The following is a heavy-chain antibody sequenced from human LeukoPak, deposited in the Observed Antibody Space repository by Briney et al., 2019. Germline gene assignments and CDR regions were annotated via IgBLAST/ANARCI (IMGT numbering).Heavy chain of an antibody. CDR2: ISYDGSHK. CDR3: ARYTRGHCSGGSCYVGYYMDV. J-gene: IGHJ6*03. CDR1: GFTFSSDG. D-gene: IGHD2-15*01. Sequence: GGSLRLSCAASGFTFSSDGMRWVRQALGKGLEWVAVISYDGSHKYYADFVKGRFTISRDNAKNSLYLQMNSLRAEDTAVYYCARYTRGHCSGGSCYVGYYMDVWGKGTTVTVSS. V-gene: IGHV3-30*03.